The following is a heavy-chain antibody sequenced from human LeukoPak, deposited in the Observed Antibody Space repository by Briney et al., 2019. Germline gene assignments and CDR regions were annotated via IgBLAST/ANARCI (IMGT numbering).Heavy chain of an antibody. CDR1: GFTFNSYW. CDR2: IKQDGSEK. V-gene: IGHV3-7*01. J-gene: IGHJ4*02. Sequence: GGSLRLSCAASGFTFNSYWMSWVHQAPGKGLEWVANIKQDGSEKYYVDSVKGRFTISRDNVKNSLYLQMSSLRAEDTAMYYCAKDGFSSSWSHFDYWGQGTLVTVSS. CDR3: AKDGFSSSWSHFDY. D-gene: IGHD6-13*01.